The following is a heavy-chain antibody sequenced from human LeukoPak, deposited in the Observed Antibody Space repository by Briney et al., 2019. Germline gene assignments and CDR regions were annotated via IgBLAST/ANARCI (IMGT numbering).Heavy chain of an antibody. D-gene: IGHD2-15*01. Sequence: ASVKVSCKASGYTFTSYGITWVRQAPGQGLEWMGWISAYNGNTNYAQILQGRVTMTTDTSTSTAYMDLRSLRSDDTAVYYCARGPYCSGANCYSQMFDHWGQGTLVTVSS. J-gene: IGHJ4*02. V-gene: IGHV1-18*01. CDR1: GYTFTSYG. CDR3: ARGPYCSGANCYSQMFDH. CDR2: ISAYNGNT.